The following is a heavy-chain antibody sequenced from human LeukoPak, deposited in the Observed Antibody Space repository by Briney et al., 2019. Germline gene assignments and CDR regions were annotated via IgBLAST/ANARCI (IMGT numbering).Heavy chain of an antibody. Sequence: ASVKVSCKSSGYTFTDYYMHWVRQAPGQGLEWMGWLNPNSGDTNYAQKFQGRVTMTRDTSISTAYMELNRLRSDDTAVYYCARGRRFDPWGQGTLVTVSS. V-gene: IGHV1-2*02. CDR1: GYTFTDYY. CDR2: LNPNSGDT. CDR3: ARGRRFDP. J-gene: IGHJ5*02.